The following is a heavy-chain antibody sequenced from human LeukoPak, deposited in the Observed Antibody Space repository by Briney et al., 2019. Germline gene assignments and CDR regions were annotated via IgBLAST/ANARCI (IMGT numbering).Heavy chain of an antibody. D-gene: IGHD4-17*01. CDR2: ISSSSSYI. CDR3: ARDPDDYGDLVDY. V-gene: IGHV3-21*01. J-gene: IGHJ4*02. Sequence: GGSPRLSCAASGFTFSSYSMNWVRQAPGKGLEWASSISSSSSYIYYADSVKGRFTISRDNAKNSLYLQMNSLRAEDTAVYYCARDPDDYGDLVDYWGQGTLVTVSS. CDR1: GFTFSSYS.